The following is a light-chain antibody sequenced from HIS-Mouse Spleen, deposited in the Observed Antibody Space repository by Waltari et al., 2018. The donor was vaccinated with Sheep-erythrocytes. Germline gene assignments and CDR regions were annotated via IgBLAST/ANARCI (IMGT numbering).Light chain of an antibody. CDR1: SSDVGGYNY. CDR2: DVS. V-gene: IGLV2-11*01. Sequence: QSALTQPRSVSWSPGQSVTISYTGTSSDVGGYNYVSWYQQHPGKAPKLMIYDVSRRPSGVPDRFSGPKSGNMASLTISGLQAEDEADYYCCSYAGSYTWVFGGGTKLTVL. CDR3: CSYAGSYTWV. J-gene: IGLJ3*02.